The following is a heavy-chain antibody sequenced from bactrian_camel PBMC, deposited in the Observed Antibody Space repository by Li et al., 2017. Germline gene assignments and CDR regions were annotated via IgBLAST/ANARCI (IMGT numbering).Heavy chain of an antibody. Sequence: DVQLVESGGGLVQPGGSLRLSCAASGFTFRNYDMIWVRQALGKGLEWVSGIYSGGVVTSYSDSVKGRFTISRDNAKNTVYLQMHSLKSEDTALYYCSTDLGGSWYSGGFEYNYWGQGTQVTVS. CDR3: STDLGGSWYSGGFEYNY. V-gene: IGHV3S40*01. CDR1: GFTFRNYD. D-gene: IGHD6*01. CDR2: IYSGGVVT. J-gene: IGHJ4*01.